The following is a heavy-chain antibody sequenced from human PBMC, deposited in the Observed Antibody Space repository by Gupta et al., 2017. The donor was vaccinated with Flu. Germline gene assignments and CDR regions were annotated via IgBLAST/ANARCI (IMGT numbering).Heavy chain of an antibody. V-gene: IGHV4-39*01. Sequence: SSSYSWGGRRQPPGKGLEWIASIYYSRRPYDKPARKSRVPISADTSKNQFSLKLSYVNAADTAVYYCARLSGWEIRTSDIWG. CDR3: ARLSGWEIRTSDI. D-gene: IGHD3-3*01. CDR1: SSSYS. CDR2: IYYSRRP. J-gene: IGHJ3*02.